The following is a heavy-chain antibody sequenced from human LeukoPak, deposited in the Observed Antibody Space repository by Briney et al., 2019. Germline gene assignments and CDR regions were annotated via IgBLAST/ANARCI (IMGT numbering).Heavy chain of an antibody. V-gene: IGHV3-21*01. Sequence: GGSLRLSCAASGFTFSSYSMNWVRQAPGKGLEWVSSISSSSSYIYYADSVKGRSTTSRDNAKNSLYLQMNSLRAEDTAMYYCARPGGWDAFDIWGQGTMVTVSS. CDR1: GFTFSSYS. CDR3: ARPGGWDAFDI. D-gene: IGHD1-14*01. J-gene: IGHJ3*02. CDR2: ISSSSSYI.